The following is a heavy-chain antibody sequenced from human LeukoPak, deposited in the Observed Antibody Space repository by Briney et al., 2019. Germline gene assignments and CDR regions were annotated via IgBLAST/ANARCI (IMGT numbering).Heavy chain of an antibody. CDR1: GGSISSYY. Sequence: SETLSLTCTVSGGSISSYYWSWIRQPPGKGLEWVGYIYYSGSTNYNPSHKSRVTISVDTSKNQFSLKLSSVTAADTAVYYCARQPPKTKNYYYYYGMDVWGQGTTVTVSS. V-gene: IGHV4-59*08. CDR2: IYYSGST. CDR3: ARQPPKTKNYYYYYGMDV. J-gene: IGHJ6*02.